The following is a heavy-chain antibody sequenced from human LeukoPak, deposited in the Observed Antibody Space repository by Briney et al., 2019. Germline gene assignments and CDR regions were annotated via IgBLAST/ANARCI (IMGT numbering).Heavy chain of an antibody. CDR1: GYTFTSYD. CDR2: MNPNSGNT. CDR3: ARGRKSSSWFNYYYGMDV. Sequence: ASVKVSCKASGYTFTSYDINWVRQATGQGLEWMGWMNPNSGNTGYAQKFQGRVTMTWNTSISTAYMELSSLRSEDTAVYYCARGRKSSSWFNYYYGMDVWGQGTTVTVSS. D-gene: IGHD6-13*01. V-gene: IGHV1-8*01. J-gene: IGHJ6*02.